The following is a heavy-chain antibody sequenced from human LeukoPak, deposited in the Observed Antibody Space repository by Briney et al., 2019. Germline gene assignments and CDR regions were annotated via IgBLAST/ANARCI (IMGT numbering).Heavy chain of an antibody. CDR1: GFTFDDYA. D-gene: IGHD3-10*01. V-gene: IGHV3-9*01. J-gene: IGHJ4*02. CDR2: ISWNSGSI. Sequence: GRSLRLSCAASGFTFDDYAMHWVRQAPGKGLEWVSGISWNSGSIGYADSVKGRFTISRDNAKNSLYLQMNSLRAEDTALYYCAKDEADYYGSGSYPDYWGQGTLVTVSS. CDR3: AKDEADYYGSGSYPDY.